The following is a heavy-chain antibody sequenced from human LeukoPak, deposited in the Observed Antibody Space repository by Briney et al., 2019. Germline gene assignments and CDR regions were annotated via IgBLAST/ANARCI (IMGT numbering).Heavy chain of an antibody. CDR2: IWYDGSNK. Sequence: GGSLRLSCAASGFTFSSYGMHWVRQAPGKGLEWVAVIWYDGSNKYYADSVKGRFTISRDNSKNTLYLQMNSLRAEDTAVYYCARDPSRIKTLNFDYWGQGTLVTVSS. CDR1: GFTFSSYG. D-gene: IGHD3-10*01. CDR3: ARDPSRIKTLNFDY. V-gene: IGHV3-33*01. J-gene: IGHJ4*02.